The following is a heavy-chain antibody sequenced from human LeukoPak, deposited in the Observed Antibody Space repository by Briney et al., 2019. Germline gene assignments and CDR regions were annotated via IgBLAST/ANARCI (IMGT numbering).Heavy chain of an antibody. CDR1: GYSIGSRNYY. CDR2: IYYSGST. J-gene: IGHJ5*02. CDR3: ARHGPNSSPHGWFDP. V-gene: IGHV4-39*01. Sequence: PSETLSLTCTVSGYSIGSRNYYWGWIRQPPGKGLEWIGSIYYSGSTYYNPSLKSRVTISVDTSKNQFSLKLSSVTAADTAVYYCARHGPNSSPHGWFDPWGQGTLVTVSS. D-gene: IGHD6-19*01.